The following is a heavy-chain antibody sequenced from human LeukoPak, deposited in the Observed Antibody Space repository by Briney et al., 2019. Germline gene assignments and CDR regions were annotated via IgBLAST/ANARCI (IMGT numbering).Heavy chain of an antibody. J-gene: IGHJ4*02. Sequence: SETLSLTCTISGGSISSYYWSWIRQPAGKGLEWTGRIYISGSTNYNPSLKSRVTMSVDTSKNQFSLNLSSVTAADTAVYYCARELGSSTSRPIDYWGQGTLVTVSS. CDR3: ARELGSSTSRPIDY. CDR1: GGSISSYY. V-gene: IGHV4-4*07. CDR2: IYISGST. D-gene: IGHD2-2*01.